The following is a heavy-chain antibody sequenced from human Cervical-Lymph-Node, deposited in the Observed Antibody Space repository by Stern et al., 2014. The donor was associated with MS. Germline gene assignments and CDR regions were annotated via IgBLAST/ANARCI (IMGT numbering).Heavy chain of an antibody. Sequence: VQLVQFGSELKKPGASVNVSCKASGYTFTNYPMNWVRQAPGQGLEWMGWINTNTGKTTYAQGFTGRFVFSLDTSVSTAYLQISSLKAEDTAVYYCVRDFVDIPMVSRSDYLDYWGQGTLVTVSS. J-gene: IGHJ4*02. CDR1: GYTFTNYP. V-gene: IGHV7-4-1*02. CDR3: VRDFVDIPMVSRSDYLDY. D-gene: IGHD5-18*01. CDR2: INTNTGKT.